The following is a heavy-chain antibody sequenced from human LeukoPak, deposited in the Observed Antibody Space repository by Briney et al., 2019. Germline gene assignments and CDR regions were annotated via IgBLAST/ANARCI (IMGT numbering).Heavy chain of an antibody. J-gene: IGHJ4*02. D-gene: IGHD1-26*01. CDR1: GYTLTELS. V-gene: IGHV1-24*01. CDR3: ASRFVAKSGSYYTNDY. Sequence: ASVKVSCKVSGYTLTELSMHWVRQAPGKGLEWMGGFDPEDGETIYARKFQGRVTMTEDTSTDTAYMELSSRRSEDTAVYYCASRFVAKSGSYYTNDYWGQGTLVTVSS. CDR2: FDPEDGET.